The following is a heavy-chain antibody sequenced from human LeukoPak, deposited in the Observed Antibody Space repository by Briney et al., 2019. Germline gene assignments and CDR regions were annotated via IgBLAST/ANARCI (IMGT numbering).Heavy chain of an antibody. CDR3: ARERRYGGYDY. CDR1: GFTFSSYA. J-gene: IGHJ4*02. Sequence: GRSLRLSCAASGFTFSSYAMHWVRQAPGKGLEWVAVISYDGSNKYYADSVKGRFTISRDNSKNTLYLQMNSLRAEDTAVYYCARERRYGGYDYWGQGTLVTVSS. CDR2: ISYDGSNK. D-gene: IGHD5-12*01. V-gene: IGHV3-30-3*01.